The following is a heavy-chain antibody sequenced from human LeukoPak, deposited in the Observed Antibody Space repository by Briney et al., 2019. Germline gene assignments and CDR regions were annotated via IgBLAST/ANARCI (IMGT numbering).Heavy chain of an antibody. CDR1: GGSISSGDYY. CDR2: IYYSGST. J-gene: IGHJ5*02. V-gene: IGHV4-30-4*01. CDR3: TRGHDFWTGSPPAWFDP. D-gene: IGHD3/OR15-3a*01. Sequence: SETLSLTCTVSGGSISSGDYYWSWIRQPPGKGLEWIGYIYYSGSTYYNPSLKSRVTISVDTSKNQFSLKLSSVTAADTAVYYCTRGHDFWTGSPPAWFDPWGQGALVTVSS.